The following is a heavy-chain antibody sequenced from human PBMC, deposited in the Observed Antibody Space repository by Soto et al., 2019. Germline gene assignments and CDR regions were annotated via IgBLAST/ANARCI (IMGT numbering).Heavy chain of an antibody. D-gene: IGHD2-15*01. V-gene: IGHV3-21*01. CDR3: ARAPPVVVVAALYYGMDV. J-gene: IGHJ6*02. CDR2: ISSSSSYI. CDR1: GFTFSSYS. Sequence: PVGSLRLSCAASGFTFSSYSMNWVRQAPGKGLEWVSSISSSSSYIYYADSVKGRFTISRDNAKNSLYLQMNSLRAEDTAVYYCARAPPVVVVAALYYGMDVWGQGTTVTVSS.